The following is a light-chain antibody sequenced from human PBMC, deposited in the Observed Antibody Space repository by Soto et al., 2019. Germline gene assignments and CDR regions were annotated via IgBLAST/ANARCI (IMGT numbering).Light chain of an antibody. Sequence: QSALTQPASVSGSPGQSITLSRIGTGSDVGSYNYVSWYQQRPGKAPKLMIYEVNNRPSGVSDRFSGSKSANTASLTISGLQSEDEATYYCSSYTTDTIWVFGGGTKVTVL. CDR3: SSYTTDTIWV. CDR2: EVN. J-gene: IGLJ3*02. V-gene: IGLV2-14*01. CDR1: GSDVGSYNY.